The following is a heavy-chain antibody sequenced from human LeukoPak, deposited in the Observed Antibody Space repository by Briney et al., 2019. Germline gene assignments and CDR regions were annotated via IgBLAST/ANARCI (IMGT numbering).Heavy chain of an antibody. Sequence: ASVKVSCKASGYTFTDYYMHWVRRAPGQGLEWLGWINPNSGGTNYAQMLQGRVTMTRDTSISTAYMELSRLRSDDTAIYYCATDSSGWFEWGQGTLVTVSS. D-gene: IGHD6-19*01. V-gene: IGHV1-2*02. CDR2: INPNSGGT. CDR1: GYTFTDYY. J-gene: IGHJ4*02. CDR3: ATDSSGWFE.